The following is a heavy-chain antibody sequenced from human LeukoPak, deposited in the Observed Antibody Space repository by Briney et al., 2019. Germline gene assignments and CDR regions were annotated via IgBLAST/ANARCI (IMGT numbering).Heavy chain of an antibody. J-gene: IGHJ5*02. CDR3: ARGVVGGTTVGP. CDR2: VNPKSGHT. CDR1: GDTFSTYD. D-gene: IGHD1-7*01. V-gene: IGHV1-8*01. Sequence: ASVKVSCKASGDTFSTYDVNSVRQAPGQGLEWMGWVNPKSGHTAYTQKFQGRVTMTSNTSTAFLELSSLRFEDTAVYFCARGVVGGTTVGPWGQGTLVTVSS.